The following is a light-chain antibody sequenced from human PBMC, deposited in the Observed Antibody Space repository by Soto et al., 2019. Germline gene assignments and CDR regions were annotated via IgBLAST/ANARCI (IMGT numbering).Light chain of an antibody. CDR3: QQYSNTPFT. J-gene: IGKJ3*01. CDR1: RSILSSSSNKNY. CDR2: WAS. Sequence: DTVMTQSPDSLAVSLGERATINCRSSRSILSSSSNKNYLAWYQQKPGQPPKLLVYWASTRESGVPDRFSGSGSGTDFTLTISSLQAEDVAVYYCQQYSNTPFTFGPGTKVDI. V-gene: IGKV4-1*01.